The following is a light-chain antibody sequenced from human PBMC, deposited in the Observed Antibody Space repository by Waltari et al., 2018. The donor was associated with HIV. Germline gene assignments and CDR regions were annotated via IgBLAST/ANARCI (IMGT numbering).Light chain of an antibody. CDR3: SSYTSGSVV. CDR1: SSDVGDSNY. Sequence: QSALTQPASVSGSPGQSITIPCTGTSSDVGDSNYVSWYQQHPGKAPKLMIYEVSNRPSGVSTRFSGSKSGNTASLTISGLQAEDEADYYCSSYTSGSVVFGGGTKLTVL. CDR2: EVS. V-gene: IGLV2-14*01. J-gene: IGLJ2*01.